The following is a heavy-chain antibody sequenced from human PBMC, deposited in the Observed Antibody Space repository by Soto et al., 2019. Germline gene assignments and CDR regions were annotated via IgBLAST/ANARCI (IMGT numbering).Heavy chain of an antibody. V-gene: IGHV4-30-2*01. Sequence: KSSETLSLTCAVSGGSISSGGYSWSWIRQPPGKGLEWIGYIYHSGSTYYNPSLKSRVTISVDRSKNQFSLKLSSVTAADTAVYYCARCDSSSSGMTPEHFDYWGQGTLVTVSS. CDR1: GGSISSGGYS. D-gene: IGHD6-6*01. CDR3: ARCDSSSSGMTPEHFDY. CDR2: IYHSGST. J-gene: IGHJ4*02.